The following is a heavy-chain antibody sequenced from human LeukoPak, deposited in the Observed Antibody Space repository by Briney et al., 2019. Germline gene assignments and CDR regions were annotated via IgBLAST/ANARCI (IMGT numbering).Heavy chain of an antibody. J-gene: IGHJ4*02. D-gene: IGHD1-1*01. V-gene: IGHV3-74*01. Sequence: GGSLRLSCAASGFTFSSYWMHWVRQAPGKGLVWVSRINSDGSSTSYADSVKGRFTIFRDNAKNTLYLQMNSLRAEDTALYYCAKDGIWGTTGYYFDYWGQGTLVTVSS. CDR1: GFTFSSYW. CDR2: INSDGSST. CDR3: AKDGIWGTTGYYFDY.